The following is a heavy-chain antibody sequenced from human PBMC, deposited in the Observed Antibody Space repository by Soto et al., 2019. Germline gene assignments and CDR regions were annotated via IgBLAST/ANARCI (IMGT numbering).Heavy chain of an antibody. CDR1: GGSISSYY. Sequence: SETLSLTCTVSGGSISSYYWSWIRQPPGKGLEWIGYIYYSGSTNYNPSLKSRVTISVDTSKNQFSLKLSSVTAADTAVYYCARYSSSSGRQAGEYYYYGMDVWGQGTTVTVSS. CDR3: ARYSSSSGRQAGEYYYYGMDV. CDR2: IYYSGST. J-gene: IGHJ6*02. V-gene: IGHV4-59*01. D-gene: IGHD6-6*01.